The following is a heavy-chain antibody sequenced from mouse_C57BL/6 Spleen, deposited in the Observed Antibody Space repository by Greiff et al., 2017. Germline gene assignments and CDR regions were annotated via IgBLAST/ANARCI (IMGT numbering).Heavy chain of an antibody. CDR1: GYTFTDYY. D-gene: IGHD1-1*01. J-gene: IGHJ2*01. CDR3: AKVFYYGSSYGAGFDY. V-gene: IGHV1-26*01. Sequence: VQLQQSGPELVKPGASVKISCKASGYTFTDYYMNWVKQSHGKSLEWIGDINPNNGGTSYNQKFKGKATLTVDKSSSTAYMELRSLTSEDSAVYYCAKVFYYGSSYGAGFDYWGQGTTLTVSS. CDR2: INPNNGGT.